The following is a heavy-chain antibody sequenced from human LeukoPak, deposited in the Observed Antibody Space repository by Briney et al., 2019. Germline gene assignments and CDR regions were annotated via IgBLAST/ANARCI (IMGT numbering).Heavy chain of an antibody. Sequence: GGSLRLSCAASGFTFSSYSMNWVRQAPGKGLEWVSSISSSSSNIYYAYSVKGRFTISRDNSKNTLYLQMNSLRAEDTAVYYCAKNVREADWYYYYMDVWGKGTTVTVSS. CDR3: AKNVREADWYYYYMDV. J-gene: IGHJ6*03. CDR2: ISSSSSNI. CDR1: GFTFSSYS. V-gene: IGHV3-21*04. D-gene: IGHD3-9*01.